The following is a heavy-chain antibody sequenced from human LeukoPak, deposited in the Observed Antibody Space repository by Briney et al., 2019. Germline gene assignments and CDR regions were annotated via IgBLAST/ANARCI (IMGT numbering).Heavy chain of an antibody. CDR1: GFTFSNYW. CDR3: ATHPG. Sequence: GGSLRLSCAASGFTFSNYWFHWVRQPPGKGLVWVARINTDGASTTYADSVRGRFTISRDNAKNTLYLQMNSLRAEDTGVYYCATHPGWGQGILVTVSS. J-gene: IGHJ4*01. V-gene: IGHV3-74*01. CDR2: INTDGAST.